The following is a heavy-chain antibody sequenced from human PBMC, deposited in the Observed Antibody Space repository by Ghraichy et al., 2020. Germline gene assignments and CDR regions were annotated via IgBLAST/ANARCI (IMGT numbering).Heavy chain of an antibody. CDR1: GGSISSSNW. CDR2: IYHSGTT. J-gene: IGHJ4*02. Sequence: SETLSLTCAVSGGSISSSNWWSWVRQSPGKGLEWLGEIYHSGTTDYSPSLKSRVTMSVDKSKNQFSLKVKSVTAADTAVYYCARVRDGDFDYWSQGTLVTVSS. CDR3: ARVRDGDFDY. D-gene: IGHD3-10*01. V-gene: IGHV4-4*02.